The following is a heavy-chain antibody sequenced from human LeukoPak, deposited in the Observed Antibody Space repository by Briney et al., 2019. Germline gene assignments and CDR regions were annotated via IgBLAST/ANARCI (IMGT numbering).Heavy chain of an antibody. D-gene: IGHD3-10*01. CDR3: ARRRMIRGVIIFDY. Sequence: SETLSLTCSVSGGSVSSGTYYETWIRQPPGKGLEWIGHVYFSGTSSYNPSLKSRVTISADTSKNQFPLKLISVTAADTAVYFCARRRMIRGVIIFDYWGPGALVTVSS. V-gene: IGHV4-61*01. J-gene: IGHJ4*02. CDR2: VYFSGTS. CDR1: GGSVSSGTYY.